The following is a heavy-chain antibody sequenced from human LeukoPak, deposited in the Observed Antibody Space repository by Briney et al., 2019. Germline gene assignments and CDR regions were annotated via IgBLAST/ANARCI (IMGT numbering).Heavy chain of an antibody. V-gene: IGHV3-33*08. CDR2: IWYDGSNE. Sequence: GGSLRLSCAASGFTFSSYGIHWVRQAPGKGLEWVAAIWYDGSNEYYADSVKGRFTISRDNSKNTQYLQMNSLRAEDTAVYYCARSLNGDPPDFDYWGQGTLVTVSS. CDR1: GFTFSSYG. CDR3: ARSLNGDPPDFDY. D-gene: IGHD4-17*01. J-gene: IGHJ4*02.